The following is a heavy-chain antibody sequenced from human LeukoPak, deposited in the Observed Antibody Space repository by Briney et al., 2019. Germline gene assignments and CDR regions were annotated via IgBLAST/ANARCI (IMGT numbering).Heavy chain of an antibody. CDR1: GFTFSSYS. CDR2: ISSSSSYI. V-gene: IGHV3-21*04. Sequence: GGSLRLSCAASGFTFSSYSMNWVRQAPGKGLEWVSSISSSSSYIYYADSVKGRFTISRDNSKNTLYLQMNSLRAEDTAVYYCARDTVPSIAAAVWGQGTTVTVSS. CDR3: ARDTVPSIAAAV. J-gene: IGHJ6*02. D-gene: IGHD6-13*01.